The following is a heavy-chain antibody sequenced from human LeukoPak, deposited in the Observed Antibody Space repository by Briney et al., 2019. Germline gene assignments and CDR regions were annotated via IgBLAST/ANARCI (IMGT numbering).Heavy chain of an antibody. CDR2: IWYDGSNK. D-gene: IGHD5-18*01. Sequence: GGSLRLSCAASGFTFSSYGMHWVRQAPGKGLEWVAVIWYDGSNKYYADSVKGRFTISRDNSKNTLYLQMNSLRAEDTAVYYCAKGLDGGYSYGIGDYWGQGTLVTVSS. CDR3: AKGLDGGYSYGIGDY. V-gene: IGHV3-30*02. CDR1: GFTFSSYG. J-gene: IGHJ4*02.